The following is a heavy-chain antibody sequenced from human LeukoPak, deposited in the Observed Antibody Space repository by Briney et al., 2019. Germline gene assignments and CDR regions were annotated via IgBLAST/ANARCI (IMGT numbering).Heavy chain of an antibody. D-gene: IGHD5-24*01. V-gene: IGHV3-21*01. CDR1: GFTLSTYS. CDR2: ISSSSLYI. Sequence: GGSLRLSCAASGFTLSTYSLNWVRQAPGKGLECVSSISSSSLYIYYADSVKGRFTISRDNAKNSLFLQMNSLRAEDTAVYYCAREGDGYNSPIDYWGQGTLVTVSS. J-gene: IGHJ4*02. CDR3: AREGDGYNSPIDY.